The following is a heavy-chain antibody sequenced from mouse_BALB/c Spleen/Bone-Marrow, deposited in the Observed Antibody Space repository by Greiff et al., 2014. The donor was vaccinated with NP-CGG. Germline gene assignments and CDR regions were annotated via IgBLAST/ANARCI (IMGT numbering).Heavy chain of an antibody. D-gene: IGHD1-1*01. CDR2: IDPANGNT. CDR1: GFNIKDTY. Sequence: VQLQQPGAALVKPGASVKLSCTASGFNIKDTYMHWVKQRPEQGLEWIGRIDPANGNTKYDPKFQGKATITADTSSNTAYLQHSNLTSEDTAVYYCANYYYGSHFDYWGQGTTLTVSS. V-gene: IGHV14-3*02. CDR3: ANYYYGSHFDY. J-gene: IGHJ2*01.